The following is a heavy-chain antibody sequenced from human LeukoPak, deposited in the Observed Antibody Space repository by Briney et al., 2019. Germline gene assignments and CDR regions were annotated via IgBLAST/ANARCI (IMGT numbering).Heavy chain of an antibody. J-gene: IGHJ4*02. V-gene: IGHV3-11*04. CDR3: ARDRYYDSSGYYGY. CDR1: GFTFSSYW. CDR2: ISSSGSTI. Sequence: PGGSLRLSCAASGFTFSSYWMSWIRQAPGKGLEWVSYISSSGSTIYYADSVKGRFTISRDNAKNSLYLQMNSLRAEDTAVYYCARDRYYDSSGYYGYWGQGTLVTVSS. D-gene: IGHD3-22*01.